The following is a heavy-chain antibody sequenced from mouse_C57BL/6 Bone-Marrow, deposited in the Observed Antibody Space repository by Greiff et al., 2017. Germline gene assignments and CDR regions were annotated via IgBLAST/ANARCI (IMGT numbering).Heavy chain of an antibody. D-gene: IGHD2-4*01. Sequence: EVQLLQSGAELVRPGASVKLSCTASGFNIKDDYMHWVKQRPEQGLEWIGWIDPENGDNEYATKFQGKATITADTSSNTAYLQLSSLTAEDTAVYYCTTPDYDGRYVEVWGTGTTVTVTA. CDR1: GFNIKDDY. CDR2: IDPENGDN. CDR3: TTPDYDGRYVEV. J-gene: IGHJ1*03. V-gene: IGHV14-4*01.